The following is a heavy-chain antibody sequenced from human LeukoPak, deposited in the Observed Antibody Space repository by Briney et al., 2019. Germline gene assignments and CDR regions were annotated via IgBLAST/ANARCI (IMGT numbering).Heavy chain of an antibody. CDR2: IRYDGSNK. Sequence: GGSLRLSCAASGFTFSSYGMHWVRQAPGKGLEWVAFIRYDGSNKYYADSVKGRFTISRDNSKNTLYLQMNSLRAEDTAVYYCAKERITMVRGFRGGAMDYWGQGTLVTVSS. J-gene: IGHJ4*02. D-gene: IGHD3-10*01. CDR1: GFTFSSYG. CDR3: AKERITMVRGFRGGAMDY. V-gene: IGHV3-30*02.